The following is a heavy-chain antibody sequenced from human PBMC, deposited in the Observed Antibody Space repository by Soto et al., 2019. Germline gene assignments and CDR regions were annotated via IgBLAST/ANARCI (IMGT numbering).Heavy chain of an antibody. CDR3: AVAVAGPTAIGY. CDR1: GFTFSSYW. CDR2: INSDGSST. D-gene: IGHD6-19*01. Sequence: GGSLRLACVGSGFTFSSYWIHWVRQAPGKGLVWVSRINSDGSSTSYADSVKGRFTISRDNAKNTLYLQMNSLRAEDTAVYYCAVAVAGPTAIGYWGQGTLVTVSS. J-gene: IGHJ4*02. V-gene: IGHV3-74*01.